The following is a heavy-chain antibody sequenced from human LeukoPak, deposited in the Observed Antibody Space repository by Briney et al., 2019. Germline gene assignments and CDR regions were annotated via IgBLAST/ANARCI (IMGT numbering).Heavy chain of an antibody. Sequence: GASVKVSCKVSGYTLTELCMYWVRQAPGKGLEWMGVLDPEDGETIYAQRFQGRVTMTEDTSTDTAYMELSSLRSEDTAVYYCATLLKVDFRSGYNQNFHYWGQGTLVAVSS. J-gene: IGHJ4*02. V-gene: IGHV1-24*01. D-gene: IGHD3-3*01. CDR1: GYTLTELC. CDR2: LDPEDGET. CDR3: ATLLKVDFRSGYNQNFHY.